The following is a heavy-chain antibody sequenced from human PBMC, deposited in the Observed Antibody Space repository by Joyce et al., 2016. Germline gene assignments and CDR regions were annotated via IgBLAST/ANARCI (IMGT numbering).Heavy chain of an antibody. D-gene: IGHD3-10*01. J-gene: IGHJ3*02. CDR1: GDKFSNSA. Sequence: QVQLVQSGTELKKPGSSVKVSCKAPGDKFSNSAFTWVRQAPGQGLEWMGEISPQCETQNYAQQFQGKVTISADKSTSTAYLEVRGLRYEDTAVYFCTRDRALSGHAFDIWGQGTSVIVS. CDR2: ISPQCETQ. V-gene: IGHV1-69*06. CDR3: TRDRALSGHAFDI.